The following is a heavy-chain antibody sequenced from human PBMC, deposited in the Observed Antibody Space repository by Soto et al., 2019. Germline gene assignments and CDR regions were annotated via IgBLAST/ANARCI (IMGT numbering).Heavy chain of an antibody. V-gene: IGHV6-1*01. CDR2: TYYRSKWYF. J-gene: IGHJ5*02. D-gene: IGHD1-26*01. CDR1: GDSVSSTSAA. CDR3: AREELLVAYTLFAT. Sequence: PSQTLSLTCVISGDSVSSTSAAWNWIRQSPSRGLEWLGRTYYRSKWYFDYAMSVKSRITINPDTSKNQFSLHLNSVTPEDTAVYYCAREELLVAYTLFATRGQGTLVTLSS.